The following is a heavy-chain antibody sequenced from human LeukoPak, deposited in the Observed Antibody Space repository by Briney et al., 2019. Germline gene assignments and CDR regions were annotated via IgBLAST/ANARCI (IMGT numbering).Heavy chain of an antibody. CDR3: ATGITMIVVVNY. CDR2: IYYSGST. V-gene: IGHV4-39*01. CDR1: GGSISSSSYY. D-gene: IGHD3-22*01. J-gene: IGHJ4*02. Sequence: SETLSLTCTVSGGSISSSSYYWGWIRQPPGKGLEWIGSIYYSGSTYYNPSLKSRVTISVDTSKNQFSLKLSSVTAADTAVYYCATGITMIVVVNYRGQGTLVTVSS.